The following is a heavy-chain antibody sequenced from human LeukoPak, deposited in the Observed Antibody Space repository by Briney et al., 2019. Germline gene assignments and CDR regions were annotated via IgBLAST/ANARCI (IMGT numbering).Heavy chain of an antibody. J-gene: IGHJ5*02. CDR1: GFTFSSYA. V-gene: IGHV3-23*01. CDR3: AKYPISPDNWFDL. Sequence: GGSLRLSCAASGFTFSSYAMTWVRQAPGKGLEWVSSISGSGGSTYYADSVKGRFTISRDNSKNTLYLQMNSLRAEDTAVYYCAKYPISPDNWFDLWGQGTLVTVSS. CDR2: ISGSGGST. D-gene: IGHD2/OR15-2a*01.